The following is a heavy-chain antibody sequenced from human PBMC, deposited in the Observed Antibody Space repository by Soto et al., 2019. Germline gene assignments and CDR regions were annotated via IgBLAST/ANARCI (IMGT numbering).Heavy chain of an antibody. Sequence: QVQLMQSGSEVKKPGSSVKISCKAFGGTFNSNAFSWVRQVPGQGLEWMGGLVVILGTPNYAQKFQGRVTLSADETTTTAYMEVTSLTSEDTAVYYCASGYYDSSGYSIDYWGQGTQITVSS. J-gene: IGHJ4*02. V-gene: IGHV1-69*01. CDR1: GGTFNSNA. CDR3: ASGYYDSSGYSIDY. CDR2: LVVILGTP. D-gene: IGHD3-22*01.